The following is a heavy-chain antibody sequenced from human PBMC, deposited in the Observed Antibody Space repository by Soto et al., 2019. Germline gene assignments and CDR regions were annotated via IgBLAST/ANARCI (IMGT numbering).Heavy chain of an antibody. CDR3: ATERIAARSDVLAFDI. D-gene: IGHD6-6*01. J-gene: IGHJ3*02. CDR2: MNPNSGNT. CDR1: GYTFTSYD. V-gene: IGHV1-8*01. Sequence: ASVKISCKASGYTFTSYDIKWVRQATGQGLEWMGWMNPNSGNTGYAQKFQGRVTMTRNTSISTACMELSSLRSEDTAVYSCATERIAARSDVLAFDIWGQGTMVTVSS.